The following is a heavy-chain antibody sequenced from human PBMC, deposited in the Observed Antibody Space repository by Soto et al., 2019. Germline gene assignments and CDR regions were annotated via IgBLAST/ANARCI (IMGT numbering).Heavy chain of an antibody. CDR1: GYTFTSYG. V-gene: IGHV1-18*01. Sequence: ASVKVSCKASGYTFTSYGISWVRQAPGQGLEWMGWISAYNGNTNYAQKLQGRVTMTTDTSTSTAYMELRSLRSDDTAVYYCARDKGYCSSTSCPIAFDYWGQGTLVTVSS. CDR2: ISAYNGNT. CDR3: ARDKGYCSSTSCPIAFDY. J-gene: IGHJ4*02. D-gene: IGHD2-2*01.